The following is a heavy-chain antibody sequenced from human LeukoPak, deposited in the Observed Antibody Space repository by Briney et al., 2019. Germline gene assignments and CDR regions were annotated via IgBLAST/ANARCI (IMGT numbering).Heavy chain of an antibody. Sequence: ASVKLSCKVSGYTLTELSMHWVRQAPGKGLEWMGGFDPEDGETIYAQKFQGRVTMTEDTSTDTAYMELSSLRSEDTAVYYCATSEPPRESYEAFDYWGQGTLVTVSS. V-gene: IGHV1-24*01. CDR2: FDPEDGET. CDR1: GYTLTELS. D-gene: IGHD1-26*01. J-gene: IGHJ4*02. CDR3: ATSEPPRESYEAFDY.